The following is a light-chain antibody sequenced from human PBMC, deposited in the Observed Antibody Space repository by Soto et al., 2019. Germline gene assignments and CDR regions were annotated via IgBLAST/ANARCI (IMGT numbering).Light chain of an antibody. J-gene: IGKJ1*01. CDR3: LQDINYPWT. Sequence: DIRMTQSPSSLSASVGDRVIITCRTSQSISNYLNWYQHKPGKAPKVLISAASNLQSGVPSRFSGSGSGTDFTLAISSLQPEDSATYYCLQDINYPWTFGQGTKVDIK. CDR1: QSISNY. V-gene: IGKV1-39*01. CDR2: AAS.